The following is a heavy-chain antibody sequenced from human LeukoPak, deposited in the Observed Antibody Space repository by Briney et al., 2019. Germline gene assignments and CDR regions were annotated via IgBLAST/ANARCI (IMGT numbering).Heavy chain of an antibody. CDR2: MNPNSEET. CDR1: GYTFTNYD. V-gene: IGHV1-8*01. CDR3: ARDASLIRGPLPRFDP. J-gene: IGHJ5*02. Sequence: ASVKVSCKASGYTFTNYDINWVRQATGQGLEWMGWMNPNSEETGYAQNLQGRVTMTWNTSISTAYMELSSLRSEDTAVYYCARDASLIRGPLPRFDPWGQGTLVTVSS. D-gene: IGHD3-10*01.